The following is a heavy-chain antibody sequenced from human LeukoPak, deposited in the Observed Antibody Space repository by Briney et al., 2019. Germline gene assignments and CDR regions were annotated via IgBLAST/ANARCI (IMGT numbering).Heavy chain of an antibody. D-gene: IGHD6-13*01. V-gene: IGHV1-3*03. Sequence: ASVKVSCKASGYTFTSYAMHWVRQAPGQRLEWMGWINAGNGNTKYSQEFQGGVTITRDTSASTAYMELSSLRSEDMAVYYCARGSPQQLAYALGYWGQGTLVTVSS. CDR1: GYTFTSYA. CDR2: INAGNGNT. CDR3: ARGSPQQLAYALGY. J-gene: IGHJ4*02.